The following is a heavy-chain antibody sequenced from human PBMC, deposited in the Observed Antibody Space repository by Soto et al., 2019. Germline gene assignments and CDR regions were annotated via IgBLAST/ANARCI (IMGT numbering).Heavy chain of an antibody. CDR1: GFTFSIYA. Sequence: EVQLLESGGGLVQPGGSLRLSCAASGFTFSIYAMSWVRQAPGKGLEWVSAISDSGGGTYYADSVKGRFTISRDNSKNTLYLQMNSLRAEDTAVYYCAKGSYDWYFDLWGRGTLVTVSS. CDR3: AKGSYDWYFDL. D-gene: IGHD3-10*01. CDR2: ISDSGGGT. J-gene: IGHJ2*01. V-gene: IGHV3-23*01.